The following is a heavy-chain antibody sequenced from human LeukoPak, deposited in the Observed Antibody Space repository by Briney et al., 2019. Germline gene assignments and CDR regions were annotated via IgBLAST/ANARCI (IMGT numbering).Heavy chain of an antibody. CDR3: ARALGGRDAFDI. CDR2: INAGNGNT. J-gene: IGHJ3*02. Sequence: ASVKVSCKASGYTFNSSYMRWVRQAPGQRLEWMGWINAGNGNTKCSQKFQGRVIITRDTSASTAYMELSSLRSEDTAVYYCARALGGRDAFDIWGQGAMVTVSS. CDR1: GYTFNSSY. D-gene: IGHD3-16*01. V-gene: IGHV1-3*01.